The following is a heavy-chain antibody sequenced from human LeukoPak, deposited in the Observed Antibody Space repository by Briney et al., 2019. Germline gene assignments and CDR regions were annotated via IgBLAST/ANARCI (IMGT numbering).Heavy chain of an antibody. CDR3: ARDPGPVLTGYYAPYYFDY. CDR1: GGSISSSSYY. Sequence: SETLSLTCTVSGGSISSSSYYWGWIRQPPGKGLEWIGSIYYSGSTNYNPSLKSRVTISVDTSKNQFSLKLSSVTAADTAVYYCARDPGPVLTGYYAPYYFDYWGQGTLVTVSS. V-gene: IGHV4-39*07. J-gene: IGHJ4*02. D-gene: IGHD3-9*01. CDR2: IYYSGST.